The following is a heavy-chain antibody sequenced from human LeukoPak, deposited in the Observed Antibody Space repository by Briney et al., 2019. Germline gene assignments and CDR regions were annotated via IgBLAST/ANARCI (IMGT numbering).Heavy chain of an antibody. CDR2: ISSSGSTI. D-gene: IGHD6-19*01. V-gene: IGHV3-11*01. J-gene: IGHJ4*02. CDR1: GFTFSDYY. CDR3: ARVSSSGYYFDY. Sequence: GGSLRLSCAASGFTFSDYYMSWIRQAPGKGLEWASYISSSGSTIYYADSVKGRFTISSDNAKNSLYLQMNSLRAEDTAVYYCARVSSSGYYFDYWGQGTLVTVSS.